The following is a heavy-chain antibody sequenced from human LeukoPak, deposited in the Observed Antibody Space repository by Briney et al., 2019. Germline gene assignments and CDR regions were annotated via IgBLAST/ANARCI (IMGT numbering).Heavy chain of an antibody. CDR1: GFTFSSYW. CDR3: ARGQLWSYYHDY. J-gene: IGHJ4*02. V-gene: IGHV3-74*01. D-gene: IGHD5-18*01. CDR2: IKSDESST. Sequence: GGSLRLSCAASGFTFSSYWIHWVRHAPGKGLVWVSRIKSDESSTNYADSVKGRFTISRDNAKNTVYLEMNSLRAEDTAVYYCARGQLWSYYHDYWGQGTLVTVSS.